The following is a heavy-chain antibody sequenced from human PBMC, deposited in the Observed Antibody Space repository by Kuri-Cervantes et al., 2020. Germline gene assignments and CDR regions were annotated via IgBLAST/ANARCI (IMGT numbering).Heavy chain of an antibody. CDR2: IYTSGST. CDR1: GGSISSYY. V-gene: IGHV4-4*07. J-gene: IGHJ6*02. Sequence: GSLRLSCTVSGGSISSYYWNWIRQPAGKGLEWIGRIYTSGSTNYNPSLKSRVTMSVDTSKNQFSLKLSSVTAADTAVYYCARDLGDCSGGSCYYYYGMDVWGQGTTVTVSS. CDR3: ARDLGDCSGGSCYYYYGMDV. D-gene: IGHD2-15*01.